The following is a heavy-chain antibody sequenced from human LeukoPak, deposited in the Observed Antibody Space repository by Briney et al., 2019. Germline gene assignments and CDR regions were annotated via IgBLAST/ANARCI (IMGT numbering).Heavy chain of an antibody. Sequence: ASVKVSCKASGYTFSVHHIHWVRQAPGQGLDWMGWINPNGGGTIYAQKFQGRVSMTTDTSISTAYMELSDLRSDDTAVYHCARDPGLFPLDCWGQGTLVTVSS. J-gene: IGHJ4*02. CDR3: ARDPGLFPLDC. CDR1: GYTFSVHH. V-gene: IGHV1-2*02. CDR2: INPNGGGT. D-gene: IGHD2-21*01.